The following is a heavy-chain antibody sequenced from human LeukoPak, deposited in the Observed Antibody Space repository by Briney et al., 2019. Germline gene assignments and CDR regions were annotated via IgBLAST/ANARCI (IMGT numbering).Heavy chain of an antibody. Sequence: ASVKVSCKASGYTFTGYYMHWVRQAPGQGLEWMGIINPSGGSTSYAQKFQGRVTMTRDTSTSTVYMELSSLRSEDTAVYYCASSSWRSYYYYYYMDVWGKGTTVTISS. D-gene: IGHD6-13*01. CDR2: INPSGGST. V-gene: IGHV1-46*03. CDR3: ASSSWRSYYYYYYMDV. CDR1: GYTFTGYY. J-gene: IGHJ6*03.